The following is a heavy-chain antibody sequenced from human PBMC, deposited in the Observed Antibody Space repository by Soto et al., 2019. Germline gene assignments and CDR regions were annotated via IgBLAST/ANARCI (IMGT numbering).Heavy chain of an antibody. D-gene: IGHD6-19*01. CDR1: GLTFSAFG. Sequence: QVQLVESGGGVVHLGRSLRLSCAASGLTFSAFGFPWVRRAPAKGWGGGAVIWYDGSNKYYADSVKGRFTISRDNSKNTLYLQMNSLRAEDTAVYYCARDGYSSGWYISGYFDYWGQGTLVTVSS. CDR3: ARDGYSSGWYISGYFDY. CDR2: IWYDGSNK. V-gene: IGHV3-33*01. J-gene: IGHJ4*02.